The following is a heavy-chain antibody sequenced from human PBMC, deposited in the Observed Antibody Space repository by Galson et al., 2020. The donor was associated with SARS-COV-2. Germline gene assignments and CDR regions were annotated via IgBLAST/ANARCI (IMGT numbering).Heavy chain of an antibody. CDR3: ATAPAVYYYGSGRDSYYYYYGMDV. CDR2: FDPEDGET. V-gene: IGHV1-24*01. J-gene: IGHJ6*02. D-gene: IGHD3-10*01. Sequence: ASVKVSCKVSGYTLTELSMHWVRQAPGKGLEWMGGFDPEDGETIYAQKFQGRVTMPEDTSTDTAYMELSSLRSEDTAVYYCATAPAVYYYGSGRDSYYYYYGMDVWGQGTTVTVSS. CDR1: GYTLTELS.